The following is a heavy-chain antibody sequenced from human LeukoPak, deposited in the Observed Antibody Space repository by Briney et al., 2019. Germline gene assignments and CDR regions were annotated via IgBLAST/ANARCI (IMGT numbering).Heavy chain of an antibody. CDR3: ARDLFVTKGIDF. J-gene: IGHJ4*02. CDR2: INPFSGGT. Sequence: ASVKVFCKASGYTFTDYYIHWVRQAPGQGLEWMGWINPFSGGTNYEQNFQGSVTMTRDTSISTAYMELSRLRSDDTAVYYCARDLFVTKGIDFWGQGTLVTVSS. V-gene: IGHV1-2*02. CDR1: GYTFTDYY. D-gene: IGHD2-21*02.